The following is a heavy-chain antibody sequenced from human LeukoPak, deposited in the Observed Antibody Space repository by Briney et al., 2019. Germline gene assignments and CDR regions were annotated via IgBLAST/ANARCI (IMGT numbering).Heavy chain of an antibody. CDR2: IYYSGST. CDR1: GGSISSYY. Sequence: RSSETLSLTCTVSGGSISSYYWSWIRQPPGKGLEWIGYIYYSGSTNYNPSLKSRVTISVDTSKNQFSLKLSSVTAADTAVYYCASHYCSSTSCKVDYYYYYMDVWGKGTTVTVSS. V-gene: IGHV4-59*08. J-gene: IGHJ6*03. D-gene: IGHD2-2*01. CDR3: ASHYCSSTSCKVDYYYYYMDV.